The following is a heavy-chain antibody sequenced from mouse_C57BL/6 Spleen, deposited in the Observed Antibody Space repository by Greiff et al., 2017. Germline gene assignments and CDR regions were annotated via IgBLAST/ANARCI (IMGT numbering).Heavy chain of an antibody. CDR2: IRYSGST. CDR3: ARDGDYGYAMDY. D-gene: IGHD2-4*01. J-gene: IGHJ4*01. V-gene: IGHV3-1*01. CDR1: GYSITSGYD. Sequence: EVQLVESGPGMVKPSQSLSLTCTVTGYSITSGYDWHWIRHFPGNKLEWMVYIRYSGSTNYNPSLKSRISITHDTSKDHFFLKMKSVTTEDTAKYSCARDGDYGYAMDYWGKGTSVTVSS.